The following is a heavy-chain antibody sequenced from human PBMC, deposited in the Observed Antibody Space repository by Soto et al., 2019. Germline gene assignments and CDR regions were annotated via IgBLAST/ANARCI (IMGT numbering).Heavy chain of an antibody. D-gene: IGHD4-4*01. V-gene: IGHV3-23*01. J-gene: IGHJ6*03. CDR3: AKRKHDYSNYSPGSYYYYYMDV. Sequence: EVQLLESGGGLVQPGGSLRLSCAASGFTFSSYAMSWVRQAPGKGLEWVSAISGSGGSTYYADSVKGRFTISRDNSKNTLDLQMNSLRAEDTAVYYCAKRKHDYSNYSPGSYYYYYMDVWGKGTTVTVSS. CDR2: ISGSGGST. CDR1: GFTFSSYA.